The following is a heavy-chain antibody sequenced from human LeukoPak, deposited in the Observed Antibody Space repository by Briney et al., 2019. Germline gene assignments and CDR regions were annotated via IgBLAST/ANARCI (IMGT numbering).Heavy chain of an antibody. CDR3: ARGAEYSSSSYYYYYYMDV. D-gene: IGHD6-6*01. V-gene: IGHV1-2*02. Sequence: ASVTVSCKASGYTFTGYYMHWVRQAPGQGLEWMGWINPNSGGTNYAQKFQGRVTMTRDTSISTAYMELSRLRSDDTAVYYCARGAEYSSSSYYYYYYMDVWGKGTTVTVSS. CDR1: GYTFTGYY. CDR2: INPNSGGT. J-gene: IGHJ6*03.